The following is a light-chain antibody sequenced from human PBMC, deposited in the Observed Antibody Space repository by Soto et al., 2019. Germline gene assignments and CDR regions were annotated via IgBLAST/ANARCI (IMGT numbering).Light chain of an antibody. J-gene: IGKJ2*01. CDR3: QQYGSSYT. CDR1: QSVRTND. V-gene: IGKV3-20*01. Sequence: ENVLTQSPGTLSLSPGERATLSCRASQSVRTNDLAWYQQKPGQAPRLLVYGASNRVPGIPDRFSGSGSGTDFTLTISRLEPEDFVVYYCQQYGSSYTFGQGTKLVIK. CDR2: GAS.